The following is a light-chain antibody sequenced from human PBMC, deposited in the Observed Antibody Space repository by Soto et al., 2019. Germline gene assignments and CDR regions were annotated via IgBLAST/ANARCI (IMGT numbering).Light chain of an antibody. Sequence: DIALTQSPGTLSLSPGDRAILSCRASQSVNSGSLAWYQQRPGQAPRLLIYGATIRATGIPDKFSRSGSGTDFTLTISRLEPEDFAVYYCQQYGSSVRTFGQGTKVEIK. V-gene: IGKV3-20*01. CDR1: QSVNSGS. CDR3: QQYGSSVRT. CDR2: GAT. J-gene: IGKJ1*01.